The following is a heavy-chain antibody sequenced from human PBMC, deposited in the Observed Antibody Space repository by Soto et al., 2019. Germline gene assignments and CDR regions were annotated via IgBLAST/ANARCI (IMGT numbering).Heavy chain of an antibody. CDR2: IVGSRT. D-gene: IGHD5-12*01. J-gene: IGHJ3*01. Sequence: DVKLLEPGGGLVQPGGSLRLSCAASGFTFSNYAMSWVRQAPGKGLECVSTIVGSRTYYTDSVKGRFTISRDNSQNTLYLQMNNLRADDTAVYYCAKDLRDWLRNAFDVWGQGTMVTVSS. CDR3: AKDLRDWLRNAFDV. V-gene: IGHV3-23*01. CDR1: GFTFSNYA.